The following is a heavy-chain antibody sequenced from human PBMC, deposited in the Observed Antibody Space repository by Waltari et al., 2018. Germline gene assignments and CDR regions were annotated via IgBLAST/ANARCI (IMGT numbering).Heavy chain of an antibody. CDR3: VRGRQDFSNWYFFHY. D-gene: IGHD4-4*01. CDR1: GFTFGSNW. V-gene: IGHV3-74*01. J-gene: IGHJ4*02. Sequence: EVQLMESGGGLVQTGGSLRLSCAASGFTFGSNWMNWVRQVPGKGLVWVSRINEDGSITNHADSVKGRFTISRDNAKNTVSLQMSGLRSDDTAVYYCVRGRQDFSNWYFFHYWGQGVLVTVSS. CDR2: INEDGSIT.